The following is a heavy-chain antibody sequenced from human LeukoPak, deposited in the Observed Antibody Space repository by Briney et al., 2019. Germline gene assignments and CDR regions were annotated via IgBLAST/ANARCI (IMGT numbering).Heavy chain of an antibody. D-gene: IGHD5-18*01. V-gene: IGHV1-69*05. CDR3: AVTKSGYSYGSPSYYFDY. Sequence: SSVKVSCKASGGTFSSYAISWVRQAPGQGLEWMGGIIPIFGTANYAQKFQGRVTITTDESTSTAYMELSSLRSEDTAVYYCAVTKSGYSYGSPSYYFDYWGQGTLVTVPS. CDR2: IIPIFGTA. CDR1: GGTFSSYA. J-gene: IGHJ4*02.